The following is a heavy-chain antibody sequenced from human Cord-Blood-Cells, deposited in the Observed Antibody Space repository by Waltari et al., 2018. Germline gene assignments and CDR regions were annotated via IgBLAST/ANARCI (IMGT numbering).Heavy chain of an antibody. CDR1: GGSISRSNW. J-gene: IGHJ4*02. CDR2: IYHSGST. V-gene: IGHV4-4*02. Sequence: QVQLQVSGPGLVKPSGTLSLTCAVPGGSISRSNWWSWVRHPPGKGLEWIGEIYHSGSTNYNPALKMRVTISVDKSKNQFSLKLSSVTAADTAVYYCARGDCSGGSCYVYYFDYWGQGTLVTVSS. CDR3: ARGDCSGGSCYVYYFDY. D-gene: IGHD2-15*01.